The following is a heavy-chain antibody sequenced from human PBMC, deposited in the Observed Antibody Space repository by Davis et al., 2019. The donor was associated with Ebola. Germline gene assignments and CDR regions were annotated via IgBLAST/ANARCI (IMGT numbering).Heavy chain of an antibody. CDR1: GYTFSSYD. V-gene: IGHV1-8*01. D-gene: IGHD2-15*01. J-gene: IGHJ6*02. Sequence: ASVKVSCKASGYTFSSYDINWVRQAAGQGLEWMGWMNPNSGNTGYAQKFQGRVTMTRDTSISTAYMELSSLRSEDTAMYYCASRFCSGGSCYSGYYYYGMDVWGQGTTVTVSS. CDR2: MNPNSGNT. CDR3: ASRFCSGGSCYSGYYYYGMDV.